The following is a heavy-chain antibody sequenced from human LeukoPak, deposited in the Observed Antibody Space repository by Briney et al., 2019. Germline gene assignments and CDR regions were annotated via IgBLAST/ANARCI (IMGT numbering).Heavy chain of an antibody. D-gene: IGHD3-22*01. Sequence: SETLSLTCTVSGGSIRSSYYYWGWIRQPPGKGLEWIGSIYDSGSTYYNPSLKSRVTISVDTSKNQFSLKLNSVTAADTAVYYCASPYDSSGYSYTYWGQGTLVTVSS. J-gene: IGHJ4*02. CDR2: IYDSGST. CDR3: ASPYDSSGYSYTY. CDR1: GGSIRSSYYY. V-gene: IGHV4-39*01.